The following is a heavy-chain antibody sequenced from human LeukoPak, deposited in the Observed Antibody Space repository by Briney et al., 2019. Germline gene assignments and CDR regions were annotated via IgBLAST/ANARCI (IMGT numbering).Heavy chain of an antibody. J-gene: IGHJ4*02. D-gene: IGHD2-15*01. V-gene: IGHV3-48*01. CDR2: ISSSSSTI. CDR3: ARGGYYFDY. Sequence: GGSLRPSCAASGFTFSTYSMTWVRQAPGKGLEWVSYISSSSSTIYYGGSVKGRFTVSRDNAKNSLYLQMNSLRAEDTAVYYCARGGYYFDYWGQGTLVTVSS. CDR1: GFTFSTYS.